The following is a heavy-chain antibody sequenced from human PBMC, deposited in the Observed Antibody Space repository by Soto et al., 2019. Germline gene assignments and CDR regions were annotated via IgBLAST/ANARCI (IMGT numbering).Heavy chain of an antibody. V-gene: IGHV3-21*01. CDR3: ARATGYSSGWYGY. D-gene: IGHD6-19*01. Sequence: EVQLVESGGGLVKPGGSLRLSCAASGFTFSSYSMNWVRQAPGKGLEWVSSISSSSSYIYYADSVKGRFTISRDNAKNSLYLQMNSLRAEDTAVYYCARATGYSSGWYGYWGQGTLVTVSS. CDR1: GFTFSSYS. J-gene: IGHJ4*02. CDR2: ISSSSSYI.